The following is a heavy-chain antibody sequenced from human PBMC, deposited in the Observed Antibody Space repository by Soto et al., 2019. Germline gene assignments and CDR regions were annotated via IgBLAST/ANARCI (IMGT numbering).Heavy chain of an antibody. CDR2: IWYDGSNK. V-gene: IGHV3-33*01. J-gene: IGHJ1*01. CDR1: GFTFSSYG. Sequence: GGSLRLSCAASGFTFSSYGMHWVRQAPGKGLEWVAVIWYDGSNKYYADSVKGRFTISRDNSKNTLYLQMNSLRAEDTAVYYCAREGRRLGGATAWFQHWGQGTLVTVSS. CDR3: AREGRRLGGATAWFQH. D-gene: IGHD1-26*01.